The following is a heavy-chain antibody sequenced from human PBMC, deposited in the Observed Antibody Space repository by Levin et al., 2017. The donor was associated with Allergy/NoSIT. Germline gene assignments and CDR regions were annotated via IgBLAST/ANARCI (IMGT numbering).Heavy chain of an antibody. J-gene: IGHJ4*02. D-gene: IGHD5-12*01. CDR3: AKDTVDIVATIRTAFDY. CDR1: GFTFDDYA. CDR2: ISWNSGSI. V-gene: IGHV3-9*01. Sequence: GGSLRLSCAASGFTFDDYAMHWVRQAPGKGLEWVSGISWNSGSIGYADSVKGRFTISRDNAKNSLYLQMNSLRAEDTALYYCAKDTVDIVATIRTAFDYWGQGTLVTVSS.